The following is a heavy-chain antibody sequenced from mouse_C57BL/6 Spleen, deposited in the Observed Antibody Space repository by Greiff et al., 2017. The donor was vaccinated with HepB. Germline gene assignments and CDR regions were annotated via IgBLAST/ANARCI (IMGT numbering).Heavy chain of an antibody. CDR1: GYTFTSYW. V-gene: IGHV1-64*01. CDR2: IHPNSGST. J-gene: IGHJ1*03. Sequence: QVQLQQSGAELVKPGASVKLSCKASGYTFTSYWMHWVKQRPGQGLEWIGMIHPNSGSTNYNEKFKSKATLTVDKSSSTAYMQLSSLTSEDSAVYYCARQPVVEGYFDVWGTGTTVTVSS. CDR3: ARQPVVEGYFDV.